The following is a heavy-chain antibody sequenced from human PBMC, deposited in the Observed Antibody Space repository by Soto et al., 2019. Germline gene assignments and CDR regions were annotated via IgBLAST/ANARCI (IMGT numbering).Heavy chain of an antibody. D-gene: IGHD4-17*01. V-gene: IGHV3-30-3*01. CDR1: GFTFSSYA. J-gene: IGHJ4*02. CDR3: ASENYGDYFDC. Sequence: QVQLVESGGGVVQPGRSLRLSCAASGFTFSSYAMHWVRQAPGKGLEWVAVISYDGSNKYYADSVKGRFTISRDNSKNTLYLQMDSLRAEDTAVCYCASENYGDYFDCWGQGCLVTVSS. CDR2: ISYDGSNK.